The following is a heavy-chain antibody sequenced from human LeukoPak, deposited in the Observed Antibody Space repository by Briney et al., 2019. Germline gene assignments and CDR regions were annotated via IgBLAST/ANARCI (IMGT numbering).Heavy chain of an antibody. CDR1: GFTFSSYW. CDR3: AKVAASGISPTDY. J-gene: IGHJ4*02. V-gene: IGHV3-7*01. D-gene: IGHD6-13*01. CDR2: IKQDGSEK. Sequence: GGSLRLSCAASGFTFSSYWTSWVRQAPRKGLEWVANIKQDGSEKYYVDSVKGRFTVSRDNAKNSLYLQMNSLRVEDTAMYYCAKVAASGISPTDYWGQGTLVTVSS.